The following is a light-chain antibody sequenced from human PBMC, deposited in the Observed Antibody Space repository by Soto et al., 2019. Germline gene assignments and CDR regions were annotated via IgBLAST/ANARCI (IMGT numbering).Light chain of an antibody. J-gene: IGLJ1*01. V-gene: IGLV2-14*01. Sequence: QSALTQPASVSGSPGQSITISCTGTSSDVGGYNYVSWYQQHPGKAPKLMIYEVSNRPSGVSNRFSGSKSGNTASLTISGVPAEDEADYYCSSYTSSSTTYVFGTGTKLTVL. CDR3: SSYTSSSTTYV. CDR1: SSDVGGYNY. CDR2: EVS.